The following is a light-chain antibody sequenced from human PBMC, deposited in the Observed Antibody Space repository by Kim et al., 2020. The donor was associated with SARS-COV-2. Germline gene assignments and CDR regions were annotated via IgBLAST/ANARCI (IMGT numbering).Light chain of an antibody. CDR2: RDT. CDR3: QTWDTSVV. CDR1: NLGHKF. Sequence: SYELTQPPSVSVSPGQTATIACSGDNLGHKFASWYQQKPGQSPVVVIYRDTRRPSGIPERFSGSKSGNTATLTIRGTQAMDEADYYCQTWDTSVVFGGGTKLTVL. J-gene: IGLJ3*02. V-gene: IGLV3-1*01.